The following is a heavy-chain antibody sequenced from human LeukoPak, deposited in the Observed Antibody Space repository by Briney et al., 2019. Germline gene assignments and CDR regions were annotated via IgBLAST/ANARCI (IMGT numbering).Heavy chain of an antibody. V-gene: IGHV1-2*02. D-gene: IGHD3-10*01. CDR1: GYTFTGYY. CDR2: INPNSGGT. CDR3: ARGLLRVSRFGELNYNPY. J-gene: IGHJ4*02. Sequence: GASVKVSCKASGYTFTGYYMHWVRQAPGQGLEWMGWINPNSGGTNYAQKFQGRVTMTRDTSISTAYMELSRLRSDDTAVYYCARGLLRVSRFGELNYNPYWGQGTLVTVSS.